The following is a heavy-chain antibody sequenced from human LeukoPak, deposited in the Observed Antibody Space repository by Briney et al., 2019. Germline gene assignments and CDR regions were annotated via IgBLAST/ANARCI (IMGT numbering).Heavy chain of an antibody. V-gene: IGHV3-48*03. J-gene: IGHJ4*02. CDR3: ARDSEAYYYDSSGLDY. CDR1: GFTFSSYE. Sequence: VYTGGSLRLSCAASGFTFSSYEMNWVRQAPGKGLEWVSYISSSGSTIYYADSVKGRFTISRDNAKNSLYLQMNSLRAEDTAVYYCARDSEAYYYDSSGLDYWGQGTLVTVSS. CDR2: ISSSGSTI. D-gene: IGHD3-22*01.